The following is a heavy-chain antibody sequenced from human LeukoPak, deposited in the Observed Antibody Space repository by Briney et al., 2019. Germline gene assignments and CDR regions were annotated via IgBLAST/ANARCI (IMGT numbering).Heavy chain of an antibody. CDR3: ARVFHDSYGHPYYFDY. CDR1: GGTFSSYA. J-gene: IGHJ4*02. Sequence: SVKVSCKASGGTFSSYAISWVRQAPGQGLEWMGRIIPILGTANYAQKFQGRVTITTDESTSTAYMELSSLRSEDTAVYYCARVFHDSYGHPYYFDYWGQGTLVTVSS. CDR2: IIPILGTA. V-gene: IGHV1-69*11. D-gene: IGHD4-17*01.